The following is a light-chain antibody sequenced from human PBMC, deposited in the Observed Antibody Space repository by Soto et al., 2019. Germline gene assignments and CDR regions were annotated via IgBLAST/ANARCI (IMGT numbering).Light chain of an antibody. CDR2: AAS. Sequence: DIQLTQSPSFLSASVGDRVTITCRASQGISSSLAWYQQEPGKAPKLLISAASTLRSGVPSRFSGSGSGTEFTLTISSLQPEDFATYYCQHLNSYPLTFGGGTQVEI. V-gene: IGKV1-9*01. CDR1: QGISSS. J-gene: IGKJ4*01. CDR3: QHLNSYPLT.